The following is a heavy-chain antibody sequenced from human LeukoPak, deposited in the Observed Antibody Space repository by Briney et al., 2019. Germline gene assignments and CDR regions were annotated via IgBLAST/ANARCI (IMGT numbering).Heavy chain of an antibody. D-gene: IGHD1-26*01. CDR1: GFTFNNYN. CDR3: ARGGSDPVSGRYYGGGAFDI. V-gene: IGHV3-21*01. J-gene: IGHJ3*02. Sequence: GGSLRLSCSASGFTFNNYNMNWVRQAPGKGLEWVSSISSSSRYIYYGDSVMGRFTISRDNAKNSLYLQMNSLRAEDTAVYYCARGGSDPVSGRYYGGGAFDIWGQGTMVTVSS. CDR2: ISSSSRYI.